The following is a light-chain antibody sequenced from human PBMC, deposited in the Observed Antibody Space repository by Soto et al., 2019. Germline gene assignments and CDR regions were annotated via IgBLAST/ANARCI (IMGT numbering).Light chain of an antibody. V-gene: IGLV2-14*01. Sequence: QSVLTQPASVSGSPGQSITISCTGTSSDVGGYNYLSWYQQHPGKAPRVMIYEVSNRPSGVSNRFSGSKSGNTASMTISGLKAEDEADYFCSSYTASGTPVFGGGTKVTVL. CDR2: EVS. CDR1: SSDVGGYNY. J-gene: IGLJ3*02. CDR3: SSYTASGTPV.